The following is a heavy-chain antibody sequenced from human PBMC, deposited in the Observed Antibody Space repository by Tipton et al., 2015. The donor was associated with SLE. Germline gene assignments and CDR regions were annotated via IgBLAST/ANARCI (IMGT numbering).Heavy chain of an antibody. V-gene: IGHV4-39*07. J-gene: IGHJ5*02. CDR2: IYYSGST. Sequence: TLSLTCSVSGGSISTSTYYWGWIRQPPGKGLEWIGSIYYSGSTYSMPSLQSRVTIFIDTSKNQFSLNLSSVTAADTAVYYCARHGGSGSIFDPWGQGTLVTVSS. CDR1: GGSISTSTYY. D-gene: IGHD3-16*01. CDR3: ARHGGSGSIFDP.